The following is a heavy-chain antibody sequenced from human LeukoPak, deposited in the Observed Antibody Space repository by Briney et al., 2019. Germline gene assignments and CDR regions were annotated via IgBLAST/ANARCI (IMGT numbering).Heavy chain of an antibody. D-gene: IGHD2-2*01. V-gene: IGHV1-18*01. CDR3: TSCAPEFEY. Sequence: ASVKVSCKASGYTFIKYGVTWVRQAPGLGLEWMGWISAQKTSTRYAPALQGRVTMTTDTSTSTAYMELRSLTSDDTAVCSSTSCAPEFEYWGQGTLVTVSS. CDR2: ISAQKTST. J-gene: IGHJ4*02. CDR1: GYTFIKYG.